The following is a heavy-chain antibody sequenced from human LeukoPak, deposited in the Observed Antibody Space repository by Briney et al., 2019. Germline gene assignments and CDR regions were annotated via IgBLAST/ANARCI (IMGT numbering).Heavy chain of an antibody. Sequence: NTGGSLRLSCAASGFTFSSYSMNWVRQAPGKGLEWVSSISSSSSYIYYADSVKGRFTISRDNAKNSLYLQMNSLRAEDTAVYYCARDRLEYSSSSGFDYWGQGTLVTVSS. CDR1: GFTFSSYS. V-gene: IGHV3-21*01. CDR3: ARDRLEYSSSSGFDY. CDR2: ISSSSSYI. D-gene: IGHD6-6*01. J-gene: IGHJ4*02.